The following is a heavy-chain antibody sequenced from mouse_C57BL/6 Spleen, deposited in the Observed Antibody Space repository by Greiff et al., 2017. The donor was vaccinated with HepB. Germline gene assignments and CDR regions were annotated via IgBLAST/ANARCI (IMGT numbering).Heavy chain of an antibody. D-gene: IGHD1-1*01. V-gene: IGHV1-69*01. CDR2: IDPSDSYT. J-gene: IGHJ1*03. CDR1: GYTFTSYW. CDR3: AKPLYYYGSSYGYFDV. Sequence: QVQLQQPGAELVMPGASVKLSCKASGYTFTSYWMHWVKQRPGQGLEWIGEIDPSDSYTNYNQNFKGKSTLTVDKSSSTAYMQLSSLTSEDSAVYYCAKPLYYYGSSYGYFDVWGTGTTVTVSS.